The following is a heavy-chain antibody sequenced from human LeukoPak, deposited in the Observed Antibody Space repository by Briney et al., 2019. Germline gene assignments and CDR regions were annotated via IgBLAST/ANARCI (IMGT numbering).Heavy chain of an antibody. CDR2: ISAYNGNT. V-gene: IGHV1-18*01. Sequence: ASVKVSCKASGYTFTSYGISWVRQAPGQGLEWMGCISAYNGNTNYEQKLQGRVTMTTDTSTSTAYMELRSLRYDDTAVYYCARDLRPVVVPAALADYYYYYYMDVWGKGTTVTVSS. CDR1: GYTFTSYG. D-gene: IGHD2-2*01. CDR3: ARDLRPVVVPAALADYYYYYYMDV. J-gene: IGHJ6*03.